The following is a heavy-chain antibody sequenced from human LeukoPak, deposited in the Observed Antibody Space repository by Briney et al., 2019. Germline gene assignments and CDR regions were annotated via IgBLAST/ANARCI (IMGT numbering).Heavy chain of an antibody. CDR3: ARVRTYYYDSRLDY. V-gene: IGHV3-48*03. D-gene: IGHD3-22*01. J-gene: IGHJ4*02. CDR1: GFTFSSYE. CDR2: ISSSGSTI. Sequence: GGSLSLSCAASGFTFSSYEMNWVRQAPGKGLEWVSYISSSGSTIYYADSVKGRFTISRDNAKNSLYLQMNSLRAEDTAVYYCARVRTYYYDSRLDYWGQGTLVTVSS.